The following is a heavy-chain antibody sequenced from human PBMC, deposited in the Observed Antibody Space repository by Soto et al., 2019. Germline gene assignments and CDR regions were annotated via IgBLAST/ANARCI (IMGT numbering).Heavy chain of an antibody. CDR1: GYTFTSYD. CDR3: ARRAETNGWNGFGADKYYFDF. CDR2: MNPNTGNS. J-gene: IGHJ4*02. V-gene: IGHV1-8*01. D-gene: IGHD1-1*01. Sequence: ASVKVSCKASGYTFTSYDIYWVRQATGQGLEWMGWMNPNTGNSAYAQKFQGRVTVTSDTSINTVHMGLNSLRSEDTAVYYCARRAETNGWNGFGADKYYFDFWGQGTLVTVSS.